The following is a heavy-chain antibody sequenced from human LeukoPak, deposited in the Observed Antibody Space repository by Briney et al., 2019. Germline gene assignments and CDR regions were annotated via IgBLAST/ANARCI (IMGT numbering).Heavy chain of an antibody. V-gene: IGHV4-38-2*02. D-gene: IGHD5-18*01. Sequence: SETLSLTCTVSGYSISSGYYWGWIRQPPGKGLEWIGSIYHSGSTYYNPSLKSRVTISVDTSKNQFSLRLSSVTAADTAVYYCAKDLQSGYSYGRSSFYHYYMDVWGKGTTVTISS. CDR3: AKDLQSGYSYGRSSFYHYYMDV. J-gene: IGHJ6*03. CDR2: IYHSGST. CDR1: GYSISSGYY.